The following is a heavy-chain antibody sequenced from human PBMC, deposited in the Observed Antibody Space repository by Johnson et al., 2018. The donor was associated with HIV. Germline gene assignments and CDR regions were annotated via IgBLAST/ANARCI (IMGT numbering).Heavy chain of an antibody. Sequence: EVQLVESGGGLVQPGGSLRLSCAASRFTVSSNYMTWVRQAPGKGLEWVSVIYSGGNTYYADSVKGRFTISRDKSKNSLYLQMNSLRAEDTAVYYCARRRRDGDAFDIWGQGTMVTVSS. D-gene: IGHD5-24*01. V-gene: IGHV3-66*01. CDR3: ARRRRDGDAFDI. CDR2: IYSGGNT. J-gene: IGHJ3*02. CDR1: RFTVSSNY.